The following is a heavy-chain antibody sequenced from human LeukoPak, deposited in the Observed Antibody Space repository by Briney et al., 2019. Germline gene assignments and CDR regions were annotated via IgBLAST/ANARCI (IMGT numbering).Heavy chain of an antibody. J-gene: IGHJ4*02. CDR3: AKKMVPETTVSPYYFDY. CDR1: GFTFSSYA. CDR2: ISYDGSNK. D-gene: IGHD4-17*01. V-gene: IGHV3-30*04. Sequence: PGGSLRLSCAASGFTFSSYAMHWVRQAPGKGLEWVAVISYDGSNKYYADSVKGRFTISRDNSKNTLYLQMNSLRAEDTAVYYCAKKMVPETTVSPYYFDYWGQGTLVTVSS.